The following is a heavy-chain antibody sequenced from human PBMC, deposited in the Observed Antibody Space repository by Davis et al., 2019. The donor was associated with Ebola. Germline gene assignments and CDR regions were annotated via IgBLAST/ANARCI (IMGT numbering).Heavy chain of an antibody. CDR3: ARRYYGSGTYYKDY. CDR2: IKQAGRDK. Sequence: GESPKIPCAASGVTFSSFWMSWVRQAPGKGLEWVAHIKQAGRDKYYRDSVKGRFTVSRDNAKNSLYLQMNTLRAEGTAVYDCARRYYGSGTYYKDYWGQGTLVTVSS. V-gene: IGHV3-7*01. D-gene: IGHD3-10*01. J-gene: IGHJ4*02. CDR1: GVTFSSFW.